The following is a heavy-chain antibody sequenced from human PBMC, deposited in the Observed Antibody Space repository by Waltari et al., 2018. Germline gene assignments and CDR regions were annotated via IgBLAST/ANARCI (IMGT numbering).Heavy chain of an antibody. D-gene: IGHD1-7*01. J-gene: IGHJ3*02. V-gene: IGHV3-74*01. CDR1: GFTFSSYW. CDR3: AELSSSAFHI. CDR2: INTDGSST. Sequence: EVQLVESGGGLVQPGESLRLSCAASGFTFSSYWMHWVGQAPGRGLAWVSRINTDGSSTSYADSVMGRSTISRDNAKNTLYLQMNSLTVDDTAVYYCAELSSSAFHIWGQGTMVTVSS.